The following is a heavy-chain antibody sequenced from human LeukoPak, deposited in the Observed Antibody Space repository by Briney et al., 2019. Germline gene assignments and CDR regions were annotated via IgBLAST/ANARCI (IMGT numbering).Heavy chain of an antibody. J-gene: IGHJ6*02. Sequence: SVTVSCTASGGTFSIYAISWVRQAPGQGLEWMGGIIPIFGTANYAQKFQGRVTITADESTSTAYMELSSLRSEDTAVYYCARGRVYVVVPAAMPIRYYGMDVWGQGTTVTVSS. D-gene: IGHD2-2*01. CDR2: IIPIFGTA. CDR1: GGTFSIYA. V-gene: IGHV1-69*01. CDR3: ARGRVYVVVPAAMPIRYYGMDV.